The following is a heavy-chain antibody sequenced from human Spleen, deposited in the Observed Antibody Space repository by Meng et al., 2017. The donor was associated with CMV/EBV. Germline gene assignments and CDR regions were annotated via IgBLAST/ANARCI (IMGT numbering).Heavy chain of an antibody. D-gene: IGHD3-22*01. CDR3: AKWMKGYYYDSSDAFDI. V-gene: IGHV3-74*01. CDR1: GFTFSTYW. Sequence: GESLKISCAASGFTFSTYWMHWVRQAPGKGLVWVSRINSDGSTTTYADSVKGRFTISRDNAKNTLYLQMNSLRAEDTAVYYCAKWMKGYYYDSSDAFDIWGQGTMVTVSS. J-gene: IGHJ3*02. CDR2: INSDGSTT.